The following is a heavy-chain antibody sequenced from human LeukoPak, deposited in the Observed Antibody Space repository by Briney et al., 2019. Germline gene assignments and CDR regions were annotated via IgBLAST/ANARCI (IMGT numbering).Heavy chain of an antibody. V-gene: IGHV4-39*01. CDR3: ARHGDSSSWYLTPFDY. CDR1: GGSISSSSYY. J-gene: IGHJ4*02. CDR2: IYYSGST. D-gene: IGHD6-13*01. Sequence: SETLSLTCTVSGGSISSSSYYWGWIRQPPGKGLEWIGSIYYSGSTYYNLSLKSRVTISVDTSKNQFSLKLSSVTAADTAVYYCARHGDSSSWYLTPFDYWGQGTLVTVSS.